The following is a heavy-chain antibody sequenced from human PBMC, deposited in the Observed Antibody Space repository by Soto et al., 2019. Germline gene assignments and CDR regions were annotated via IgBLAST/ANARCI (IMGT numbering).Heavy chain of an antibody. J-gene: IGHJ4*02. D-gene: IGHD3-16*01. CDR1: GFIFNSYS. CDR2: ISFDGNTQ. Sequence: QVQLVESGGGVVQPGTSLRLSCAASGFIFNSYSIHWDRQAPGKGLEWVEVISFDGNTQYYGDSLKGRVIVSREDLKNTAYLQMNDLRTDDTAVYYCAKVSRASRVSTPDLDSWGQGTLVIFSS. CDR3: AKVSRASRVSTPDLDS. V-gene: IGHV3-30-3*01.